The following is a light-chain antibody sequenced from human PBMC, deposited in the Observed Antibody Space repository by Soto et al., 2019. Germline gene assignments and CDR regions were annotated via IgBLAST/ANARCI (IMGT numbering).Light chain of an antibody. Sequence: DIQRTHSPSTLSAAVVHRFTLTFLASQSISSWLAWYQQKPGKAPKLLIYVASTSESGVPSRFSGSGSGTDFTLTISRLQPDDFATYYCQHYKSYSPFGQGTQLEIK. V-gene: IGKV1-5*01. CDR3: QHYKSYSP. J-gene: IGKJ5*01. CDR1: QSISSW. CDR2: VAS.